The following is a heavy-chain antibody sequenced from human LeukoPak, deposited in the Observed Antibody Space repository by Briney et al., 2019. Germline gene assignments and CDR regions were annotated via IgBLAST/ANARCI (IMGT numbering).Heavy chain of an antibody. J-gene: IGHJ4*02. CDR3: ARGEQDNHIRVVPAAPREGFDY. CDR2: INHSGST. D-gene: IGHD2-2*01. V-gene: IGHV4-34*01. Sequence: SETLSLTCAVYGGSFSGYYWSWIRQPPGKGLEWIGEINHSGSTNYNPSLKSRVTISVDTSKNQFSLKLSSVTAADTAVYYCARGEQDNHIRVVPAAPREGFDYWGQGTLVTVS. CDR1: GGSFSGYY.